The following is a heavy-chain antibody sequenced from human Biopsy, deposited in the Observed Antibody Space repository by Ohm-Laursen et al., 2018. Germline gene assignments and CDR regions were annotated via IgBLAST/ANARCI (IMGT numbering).Heavy chain of an antibody. D-gene: IGHD2/OR15-2a*01. CDR2: TYYRGTS. V-gene: IGHV4-59*02. CDR1: GGSVSDYF. J-gene: IGHJ3*02. CDR3: AAFPFSGGPAFDI. Sequence: SQTLSLTCSVSGGSVSDYFLNWIRLVPGKRPEWIGYTYYRGTSENNPSLRSRVTTSVDISRNQFFLNMKSVTGADTAVYYCAAFPFSGGPAFDIWGQGTTVIVSS.